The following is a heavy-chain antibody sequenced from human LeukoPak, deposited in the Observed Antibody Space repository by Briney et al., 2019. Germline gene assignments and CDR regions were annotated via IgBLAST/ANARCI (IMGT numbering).Heavy chain of an antibody. CDR1: GFTFSSYW. V-gene: IGHV3-74*01. CDR2: INSDGSST. D-gene: IGHD5-12*01. Sequence: SGGSLRLSCAASGFTFSSYWMHWVRQAPGKGLVWVSRINSDGSSTSYADSVKGRFTISRDNSKNTLYLQMSSLRAEDTAVYYCARAEASYGYEVFYYYYYMDVWGKGTTVTISS. J-gene: IGHJ6*03. CDR3: ARAEASYGYEVFYYYYYMDV.